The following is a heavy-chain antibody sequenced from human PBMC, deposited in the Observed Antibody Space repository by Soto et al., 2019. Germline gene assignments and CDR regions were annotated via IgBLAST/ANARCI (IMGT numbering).Heavy chain of an antibody. Sequence: SETLSLTCSVSGYSVSSSDYYWAWIRQPPGKGLEWIGSMLYSGLTYYHPSLKSRVTLSVDTSKNQFSVRLNSVTASDTAVYYCAPLSVSLSGPYGIHVWGQGTTVTVSS. D-gene: IGHD2-15*01. CDR2: MLYSGLT. J-gene: IGHJ6*02. CDR3: APLSVSLSGPYGIHV. V-gene: IGHV4-39*01. CDR1: GYSVSSSDYY.